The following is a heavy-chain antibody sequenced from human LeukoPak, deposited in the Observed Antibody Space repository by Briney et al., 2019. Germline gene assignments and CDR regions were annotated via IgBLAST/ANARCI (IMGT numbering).Heavy chain of an antibody. V-gene: IGHV3-23*01. CDR2: IIAGGGST. CDR3: ARAGIVVVPAVYDY. J-gene: IGHJ4*02. CDR1: GFSFSNYA. D-gene: IGHD2-2*01. Sequence: GGSLRLSCAASGFSFSNYAMSWVRQAPGKGLEWVSGIIAGGGSTFYADSVKGRFTISRDNSKNTLYLQMHSLRAEDTAVYYCARAGIVVVPAVYDYGGQGTLVTVSS.